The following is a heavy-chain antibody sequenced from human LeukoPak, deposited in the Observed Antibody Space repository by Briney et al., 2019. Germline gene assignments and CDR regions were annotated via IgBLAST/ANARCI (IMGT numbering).Heavy chain of an antibody. Sequence: ASVKVSCKASGYTFTSYDINWVRQATGQGLEWMGWMNPNSGNTGYAQKFQGRVTITRNTSISTAYMELSSLRSEDTAVYYCARGGTYYYDSSGYIAFDIWGQGTMVTVSS. J-gene: IGHJ3*02. CDR1: GYTFTSYD. D-gene: IGHD3-22*01. CDR3: ARGGTYYYDSSGYIAFDI. CDR2: MNPNSGNT. V-gene: IGHV1-8*03.